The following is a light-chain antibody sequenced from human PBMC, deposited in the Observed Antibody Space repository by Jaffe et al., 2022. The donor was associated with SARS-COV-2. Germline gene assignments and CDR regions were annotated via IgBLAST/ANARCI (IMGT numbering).Light chain of an antibody. CDR2: GAS. V-gene: IGKV3-20*01. CDR1: QTVISNY. CDR3: QQYARSPWT. Sequence: EIVLTQSPAILSLSPGEGATLSCRASQTVISNYLAWYQQKPGQAPRLLIYGASSRRTGIPDRFSGGGSGTDFTLTISRLEPEDFAVYYCQQYARSPWTFGQGTRVEMK. J-gene: IGKJ1*01.